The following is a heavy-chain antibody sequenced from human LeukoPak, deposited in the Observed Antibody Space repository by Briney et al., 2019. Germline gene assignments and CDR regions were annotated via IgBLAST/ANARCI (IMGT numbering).Heavy chain of an antibody. V-gene: IGHV6-1*01. CDR1: GDNVSSNSVS. J-gene: IGHJ3*01. D-gene: IGHD2-2*02. Sequence: SQTLSLTCAISGDNVSSNSVSWNWIRQSPSRGLEWLGRTYYRSKWYTDYAVSVISRIAINPDTSKNQFSLQLKSVSPEDTALYYCARGGDPYTVDAFHPWGQGTMVTVSS. CDR2: TYYRSKWYT. CDR3: ARGGDPYTVDAFHP.